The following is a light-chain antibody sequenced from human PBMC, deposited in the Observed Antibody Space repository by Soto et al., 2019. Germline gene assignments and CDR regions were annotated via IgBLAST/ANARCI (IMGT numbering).Light chain of an antibody. CDR3: QQYNTYPS. CDR1: QSINDW. V-gene: IGKV1-5*03. CDR2: KAS. Sequence: DTQMTQSPSTLSASVGDRVTITCRASQSINDWLAWYQQKPGKAPKLLIFKASSFETEVPPRFNWNGPGTEFTLPIGSLQPDDFATDYCQQYNTYPSFGQGTKVEIK. J-gene: IGKJ1*01.